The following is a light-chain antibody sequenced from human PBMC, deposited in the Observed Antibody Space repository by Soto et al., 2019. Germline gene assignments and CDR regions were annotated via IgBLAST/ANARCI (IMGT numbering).Light chain of an antibody. CDR2: ANS. CDR3: QSFDTSLNRV. CDR1: SSNIGAGYD. J-gene: IGLJ2*01. Sequence: QSVLTQPPSVSGVPGQRVSISCTGSSSNIGAGYDVHWYKQLPGTAPKLLIYANSNRPSGVPDRFSGSKSGTSASLAITWLQADDEADYYCQSFDTSLNRVFGGGTKLTVL. V-gene: IGLV1-40*01.